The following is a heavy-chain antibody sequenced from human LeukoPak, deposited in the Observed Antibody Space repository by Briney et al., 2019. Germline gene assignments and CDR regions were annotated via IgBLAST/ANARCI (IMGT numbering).Heavy chain of an antibody. D-gene: IGHD2-15*01. V-gene: IGHV1-8*01. Sequence: ASVKVSCKASGYTFTSYDINWVRQATGQGLEWMGWMNPNSGNTGYAQKFQGRVTMNRNTSISTAYMELSSLRSEDTAVYYCARGAYRYCSGGSCPLFDPWGQGTLVTVSS. CDR1: GYTFTSYD. J-gene: IGHJ5*02. CDR2: MNPNSGNT. CDR3: ARGAYRYCSGGSCPLFDP.